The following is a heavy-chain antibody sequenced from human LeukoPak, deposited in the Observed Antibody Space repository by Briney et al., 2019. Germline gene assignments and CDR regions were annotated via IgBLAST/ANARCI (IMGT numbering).Heavy chain of an antibody. D-gene: IGHD2-2*02. CDR2: IST. J-gene: IGHJ4*02. V-gene: IGHV1-18*01. Sequence: ASVKVSCKASGYPFTTYGISWVRQAPGQVLEWMGWISTCRVTMTTDTSTSTAYIELRSLTSDDTAAYYCARTYCSTTSCYNFDYWGQGTLVTVSS. CDR1: GYPFTTYG. CDR3: ARTYCSTTSCYNFDY.